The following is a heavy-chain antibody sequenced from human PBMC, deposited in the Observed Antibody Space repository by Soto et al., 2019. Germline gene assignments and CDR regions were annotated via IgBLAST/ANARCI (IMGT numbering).Heavy chain of an antibody. CDR3: AKMAVGGSTSSPYGMDV. J-gene: IGHJ6*02. V-gene: IGHV3-23*01. CDR1: GFTFSSYA. Sequence: GGSLRLSCAASGFTFSSYAMSWVRQAPGKGLEWVSAISGSGGSTYYADSVKGRFTISRDNSKNTLYLQMNSLRAEDTAVYYCAKMAVGGSTSSPYGMDVWGQGTTVTISS. D-gene: IGHD2-2*01. CDR2: ISGSGGST.